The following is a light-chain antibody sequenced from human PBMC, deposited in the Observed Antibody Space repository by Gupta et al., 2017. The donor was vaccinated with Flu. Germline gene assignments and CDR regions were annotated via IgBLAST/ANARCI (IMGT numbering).Light chain of an antibody. CDR3: QSVDTNNHVI. CDR1: SGSIGSNP. V-gene: IGLV6-57*01. J-gene: IGLJ2*01. Sequence: LTQPHSVSESPGRTVVISCTRSSGSIGSNPLQWYQQRPGSSPKTLIFEDKRRLSGAPDRFSGSIDTSSNSASLTISGLKMEDEADYYCQSVDTNNHVIFGGGTKLAV. CDR2: EDK.